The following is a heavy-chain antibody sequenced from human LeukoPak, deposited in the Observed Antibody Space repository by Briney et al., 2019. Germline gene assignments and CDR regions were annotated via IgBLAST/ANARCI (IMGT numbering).Heavy chain of an antibody. CDR2: IIPIFGTA. J-gene: IGHJ6*03. CDR1: GGTFSSYA. Sequence: SVKVSCKASGGTFSSYAISWVRQAPGQGLEWMGGIIPIFGTANYAQKFQGRVTITADKSTSTAYMELSSLRSEDTAVYYCAITGGEPTRAFVEYNYYMDVWGKGTTVTVSS. V-gene: IGHV1-69*06. CDR3: AITGGEPTRAFVEYNYYMDV. D-gene: IGHD3-3*02.